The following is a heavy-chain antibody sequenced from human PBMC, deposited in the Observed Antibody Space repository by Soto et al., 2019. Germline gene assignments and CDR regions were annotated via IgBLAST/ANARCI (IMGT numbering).Heavy chain of an antibody. D-gene: IGHD2-8*01. CDR1: GYTFTTYG. J-gene: IGHJ6*01. CDR2: ISAYNGDT. CDR3: ARDSHRYCTNGVCNQGYYDYRMDV. Sequence: GASVKVSCKASGYTFTTYGINWVRQAPGQGLEWMGWISAYNGDTNYAQDLQGRVTMTTDTFTTTAYMELRTLRSDDAAVYYCARDSHRYCTNGVCNQGYYDYRMDVWG. V-gene: IGHV1-18*01.